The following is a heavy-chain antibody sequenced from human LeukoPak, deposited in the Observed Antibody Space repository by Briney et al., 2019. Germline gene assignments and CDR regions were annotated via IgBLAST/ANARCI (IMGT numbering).Heavy chain of an antibody. CDR2: ISGSGSTT. J-gene: IGHJ5*02. V-gene: IGHV3-23*01. CDR3: AKTISGSYGVGGS. Sequence: PGGSLRLSCAASGFTISSSYAMNWVRQAPGKGLEWVSSISGSGSTTYYADSVRGRFIISRDNSKNTLYLQMHSLRAEDTAVYYCAKTISGSYGVGGSWGQGTLVTVSS. D-gene: IGHD1-26*01. CDR1: GFTISSSYA.